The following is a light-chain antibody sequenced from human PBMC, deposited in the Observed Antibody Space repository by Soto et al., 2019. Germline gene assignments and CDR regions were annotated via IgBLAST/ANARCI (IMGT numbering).Light chain of an antibody. J-gene: IGLJ3*02. Sequence: QSVLTQPPSVSGAPGQRVTISCTGSSSNIGAGYDVHWYQQLPGTAPKLLIYDNNNRPSGVPDRFSGSKSGTSASLAITGLQAEDEADYYCKSYDSSLSGWGVFGGGTKLTVL. CDR3: KSYDSSLSGWGV. V-gene: IGLV1-40*01. CDR1: SSNIGAGYD. CDR2: DNN.